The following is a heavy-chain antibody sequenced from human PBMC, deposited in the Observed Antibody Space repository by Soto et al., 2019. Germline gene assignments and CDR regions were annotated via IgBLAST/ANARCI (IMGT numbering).Heavy chain of an antibody. Sequence: QVQLQESGPGLVKPSQTLSLTCTVSGGSISSGDYYWSWIRQPPGKGLEWIGYIYYSGSTYYNPSLKSRVPISVDTSENQFAMKLSSVTAADTAVYCCASNSYGYTFSDYWGQGTLVTVSS. CDR2: IYYSGST. V-gene: IGHV4-30-4*01. J-gene: IGHJ4*02. CDR1: GGSISSGDYY. CDR3: ASNSYGYTFSDY. D-gene: IGHD5-18*01.